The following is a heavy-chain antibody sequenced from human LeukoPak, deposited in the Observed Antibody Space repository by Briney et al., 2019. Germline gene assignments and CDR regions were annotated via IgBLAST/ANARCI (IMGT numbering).Heavy chain of an antibody. J-gene: IGHJ6*02. CDR1: GYNFTSYW. D-gene: IGHD1-1*01. CDR2: IYPGDSDT. Sequence: GASLQISCEGSGYNFTSYWIGWGRQLPGKGLEWMGIIYPGDSDTRYSPSFQGQVTISADKSISTAYLQWSSLKASDTAMYYCARRVRYYGMDVWGQGTTVTVSS. V-gene: IGHV5-51*01. CDR3: ARRVRYYGMDV.